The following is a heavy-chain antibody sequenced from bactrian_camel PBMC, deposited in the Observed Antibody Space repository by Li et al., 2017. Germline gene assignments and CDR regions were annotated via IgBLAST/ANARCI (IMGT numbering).Heavy chain of an antibody. Sequence: HVQLVESGGGSVQAGGSLTLSCVASGYTYNRQRLAWFRQAPGKEREGVATIDQYGSATYADFVKGRFSISKNNADDETILTLQMNSPQPEDTGMYYCAGSLEWQVIHSIWDSNEYNYWGQGTQVTVS. CDR2: IDQYGSA. CDR1: GYTYNRQR. CDR3: AGSLEWQVIHSIWDSNEYNY. V-gene: IGHV3S26*01. D-gene: IGHD7*01. J-gene: IGHJ4*01.